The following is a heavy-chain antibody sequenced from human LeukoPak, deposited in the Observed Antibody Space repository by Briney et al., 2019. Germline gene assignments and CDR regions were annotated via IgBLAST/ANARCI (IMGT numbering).Heavy chain of an antibody. CDR2: ISAYNGNT. D-gene: IGHD3-3*01. CDR1: GYTFTSYG. J-gene: IGHJ5*02. V-gene: IGHV1-18*01. Sequence: ASVKVSCKASGYTFTSYGISWVRQAPGQGLEWMGWISAYNGNTNYAQKLQGRVTMTTDTSTSTAYMELRSLRSDDTAVYYCARAGETIFGAPNWFDPWGQGTLVTVSS. CDR3: ARAGETIFGAPNWFDP.